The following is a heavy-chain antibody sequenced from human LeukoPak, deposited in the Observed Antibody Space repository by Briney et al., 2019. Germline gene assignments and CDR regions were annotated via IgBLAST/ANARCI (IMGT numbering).Heavy chain of an antibody. D-gene: IGHD2-2*01. CDR1: GGTFSSYA. CDR2: IIPIFGTA. V-gene: IGHV1-69*05. J-gene: IGHJ3*02. CDR3: ARSYIVVVPAAIGHDAFDI. Sequence: GASVKVSCKASGGTFSSYAISWVRQAPGQGLEWMGGIIPIFGTANYAQKLQGRVTMTTDTSTSTAYMELRSLRSDDTAVYYCARSYIVVVPAAIGHDAFDIWGQGTMVTVSS.